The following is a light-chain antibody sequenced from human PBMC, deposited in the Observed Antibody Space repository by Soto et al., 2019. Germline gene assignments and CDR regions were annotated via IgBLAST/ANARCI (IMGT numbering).Light chain of an antibody. CDR3: QEYNSWRGEWT. V-gene: IGKV1-5*01. CDR2: XAS. J-gene: IGKJ1*01. Sequence: DIQRTESPSTMSASVGDRVTITCRASQSINIWLAWYQQKAGKAPKLLIYXASTLESGVPSRFSGSGSRTEFTRTLSSLQPHEFATYYCQEYNSWRGEWTFGQGTKVDIK. CDR1: QSINIW.